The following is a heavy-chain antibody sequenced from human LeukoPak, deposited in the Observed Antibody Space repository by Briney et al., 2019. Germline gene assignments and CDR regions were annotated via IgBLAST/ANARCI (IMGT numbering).Heavy chain of an antibody. CDR2: IYTSGRT. CDR1: GGSISSYY. CDR3: AGRYCSSTSCPFDY. Sequence: PSETLSLTCTVSGGSISSYYWSWIRQPAGKGLEGVGRIYTSGRTNYYPSLKSRVSMSVDTSKNQFSLKLSSVTAADTAVYYCAGRYCSSTSCPFDYWGQGTLVTVSS. D-gene: IGHD2-2*01. J-gene: IGHJ4*02. V-gene: IGHV4-4*07.